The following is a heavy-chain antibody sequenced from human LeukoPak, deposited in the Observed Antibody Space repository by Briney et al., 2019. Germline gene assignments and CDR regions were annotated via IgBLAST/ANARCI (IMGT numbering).Heavy chain of an antibody. D-gene: IGHD2-15*01. J-gene: IGHJ6*03. CDR2: INTNTGNP. CDR3: ARKSVAATPRDIVYQYSYMDV. V-gene: IGHV7-4-1*02. CDR1: GYTFTSYA. Sequence: ASVKVSCKASGYTFTSYAMNWVRQAPGQGLEWMGWINTNTGNPTYAQGFTGRFVFSLDTSVSTAYLQISSLKAEDTAVYYCARKSVAATPRDIVYQYSYMDVWGKGTTVTVSS.